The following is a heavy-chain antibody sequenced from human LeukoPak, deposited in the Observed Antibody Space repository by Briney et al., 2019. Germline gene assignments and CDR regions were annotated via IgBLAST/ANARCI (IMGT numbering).Heavy chain of an antibody. CDR1: GFIFRSYA. V-gene: IGHV3-23*01. D-gene: IGHD2-21*02. CDR3: AKGGGDSWHGFDY. J-gene: IGHJ4*02. CDR2: ITANGDTT. Sequence: PGGSLRLSCVGSGFIFRSYAVTWVRQAPGKGLDWVSSITANGDTTYYADSVKGRFTISRDNSKNTLYLQMSSLRAEDTAVYYCAKGGGDSWHGFDYWGQGTLVTVSS.